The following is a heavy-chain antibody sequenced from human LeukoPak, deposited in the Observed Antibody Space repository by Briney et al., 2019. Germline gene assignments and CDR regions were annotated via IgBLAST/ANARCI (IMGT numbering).Heavy chain of an antibody. CDR2: IYTSGST. CDR3: ARESCATIFGVVIRDYYYGMDV. Sequence: PSETLSLTCTVSGGSISSYYWSWIRQPAGKGLEWIGRIYTSGSTNYNPSLKSRVTMSVDTSKNQFSLKLSSVTAADTAVYYCARESCATIFGVVIRDYYYGMDVWGQGTTVTVSS. CDR1: GGSISSYY. D-gene: IGHD3-3*01. V-gene: IGHV4-4*07. J-gene: IGHJ6*02.